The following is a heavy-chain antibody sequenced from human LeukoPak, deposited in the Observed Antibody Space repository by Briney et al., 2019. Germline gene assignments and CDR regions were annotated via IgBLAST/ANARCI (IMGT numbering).Heavy chain of an antibody. J-gene: IGHJ6*02. CDR3: ARSPQWLLNGMDV. V-gene: IGHV3-7*03. Sequence: PGGSLRLSCAASGFTFSSYAMSWVRQAPGKGLEWVANIKQDGSEKYYVDSVKGRFTISRDNAKNSLYLQMNSLRAEDTAVYYCARSPQWLLNGMDVWGQGTTVTVSS. CDR1: GFTFSSYA. CDR2: IKQDGSEK. D-gene: IGHD3-22*01.